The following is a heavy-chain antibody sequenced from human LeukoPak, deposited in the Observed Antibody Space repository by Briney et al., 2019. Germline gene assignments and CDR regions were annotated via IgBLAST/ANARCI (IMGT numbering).Heavy chain of an antibody. Sequence: SETLSLTCTVSGGSISSSSYYWGWIRQPPGKGLEWIGSIYYSGSTYYNPSLKSRVTISVDTSKNQFSLKLSSVTAADTAVYYCARRSGYSYRGSYFDYWGQGTLVTVSS. CDR1: GGSISSSSYY. CDR2: IYYSGST. V-gene: IGHV4-39*01. CDR3: ARRSGYSYRGSYFDY. J-gene: IGHJ4*02. D-gene: IGHD5-18*01.